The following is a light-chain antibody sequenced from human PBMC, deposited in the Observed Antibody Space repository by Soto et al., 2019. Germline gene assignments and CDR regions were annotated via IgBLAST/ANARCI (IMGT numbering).Light chain of an antibody. CDR2: GAS. Sequence: EVMLTESPGTLSLSPGDRATLSCRAIQSVSSSYLAWYQQKPGQAPRLLIYGASSRATGIPDRFSGSGSGTDFTLAISRLEPEGFAVYYCQQYGSSLPWTFGQGTMVDI. CDR1: QSVSSSY. V-gene: IGKV3-20*01. CDR3: QQYGSSLPWT. J-gene: IGKJ1*01.